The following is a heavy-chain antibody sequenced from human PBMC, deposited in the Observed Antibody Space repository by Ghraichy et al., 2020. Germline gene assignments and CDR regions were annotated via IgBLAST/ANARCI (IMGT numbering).Heavy chain of an antibody. J-gene: IGHJ4*02. D-gene: IGHD5-18*01. Sequence: GGSLRLSCAASGFTFNTYYMTWVRQAPGKGLEWVANIKQDGSEKYYVYSVKGRFTISRDNAKDSVYLQMNSLRAEDTAVYYCGRGGYIYGSNPIDYWGQGSQVIVSS. CDR2: IKQDGSEK. V-gene: IGHV3-7*04. CDR1: GFTFNTYY. CDR3: GRGGYIYGSNPIDY.